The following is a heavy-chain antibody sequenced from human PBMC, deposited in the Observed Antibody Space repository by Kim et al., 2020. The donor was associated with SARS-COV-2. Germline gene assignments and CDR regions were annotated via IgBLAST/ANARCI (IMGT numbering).Heavy chain of an antibody. D-gene: IGHD3-22*01. CDR1: GYTFTSYG. Sequence: ASVKVSCKASGYTFTSYGISWVRQAPGQGLEWMGWISTYNGNTNYAQRLQGRVTMTTDTSTSTAYMELRSLRSDDTAVYYCARDRGERGYYDSSGYSGACGYWGQGTLVTVSS. V-gene: IGHV1-18*01. CDR3: ARDRGERGYYDSSGYSGACGY. CDR2: ISTYNGNT. J-gene: IGHJ4*02.